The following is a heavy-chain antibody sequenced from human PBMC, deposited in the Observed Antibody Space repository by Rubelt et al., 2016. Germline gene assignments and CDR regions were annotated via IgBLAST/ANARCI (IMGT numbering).Heavy chain of an antibody. V-gene: IGHV4-39*07. Sequence: QVQLQQWGAGLLKPSETLSLTCTVSGGSISSSTYYWGWIRQPPGKGLEWIGNIYYSGSTYYNPSLKSRVTISVDTSKNQFSLQLNSVTPEDTAVYYCARDGSVAATYLDYWGQGTLVTVSS. J-gene: IGHJ4*02. CDR1: GGSISSSTYY. D-gene: IGHD5-12*01. CDR3: ARDGSVAATYLDY. CDR2: IYYSGST.